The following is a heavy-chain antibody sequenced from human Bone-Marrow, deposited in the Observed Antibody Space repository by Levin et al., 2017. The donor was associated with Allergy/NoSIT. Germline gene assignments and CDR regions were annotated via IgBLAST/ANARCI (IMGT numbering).Heavy chain of an antibody. J-gene: IGHJ6*03. CDR2: ISSSGAKT. CDR1: GFNFRSHA. V-gene: IGHV3-23*01. CDR3: AKRYYDVLTGYLTYYYMDV. D-gene: IGHD3-9*01. Sequence: PGESLKISCAASGFNFRSHAMSWVRQAPGKGLEWVAHISSSGAKTQYADSVKGRFTISRDNSKNTLFLQMNSLSAEDTAVYYCAKRYYDVLTGYLTYYYMDVWGQGTTVIVSS.